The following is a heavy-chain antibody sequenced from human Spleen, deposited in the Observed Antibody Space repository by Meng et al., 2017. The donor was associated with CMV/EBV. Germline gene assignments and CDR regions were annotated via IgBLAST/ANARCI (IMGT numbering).Heavy chain of an antibody. D-gene: IGHD1-1*01. CDR3: ARGATGTTRLDYYFDH. CDR1: GYAFTTYY. CDR2: INPSDDST. Sequence: GYAFTTYYVNWVRQVPGQGLEWMAIINPSDDSTNYAQKFQGRLAMTSDSSTSTVFTELSSLTADDTAVYYCARGATGTTRLDYYFDHWGQGTLVTVSS. V-gene: IGHV1-46*01. J-gene: IGHJ4*02.